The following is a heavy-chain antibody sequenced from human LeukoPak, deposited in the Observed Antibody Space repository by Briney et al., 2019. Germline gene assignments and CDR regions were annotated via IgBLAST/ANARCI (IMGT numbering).Heavy chain of an antibody. V-gene: IGHV4-34*01. CDR2: INHSGST. Sequence: SETLSLTCAVYGGSFRGYYWSWIRQPPGKGLEWIGEINHSGSTNYNPSLKSRVTISVDTSKNQFSLKLSSVTAADTAVYYCAREWYDYYYMDVWGKGTTVTVSS. J-gene: IGHJ6*03. D-gene: IGHD2-8*01. CDR1: GGSFRGYY. CDR3: AREWYDYYYMDV.